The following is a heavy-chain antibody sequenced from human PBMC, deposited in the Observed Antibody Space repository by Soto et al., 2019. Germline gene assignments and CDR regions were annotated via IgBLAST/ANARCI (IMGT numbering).Heavy chain of an antibody. CDR2: IYWNDDK. Sequence: SGPTLVNPTQTLTLTCIFSGFSLRTSGVGVGWIRQPPGKALEWLGFIYWNDDKRYSPSLKSRLTITMDTSKNQVVLTMTNMDPVDTAKYYCAKSGSSGWYGWFDPWGQGSLVSGS. D-gene: IGHD6-19*01. V-gene: IGHV2-5*01. CDR1: GFSLRTSGVG. J-gene: IGHJ5*02. CDR3: AKSGSSGWYGWFDP.